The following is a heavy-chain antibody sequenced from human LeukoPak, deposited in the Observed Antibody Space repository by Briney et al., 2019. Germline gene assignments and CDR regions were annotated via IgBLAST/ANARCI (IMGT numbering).Heavy chain of an antibody. CDR2: INHSGST. CDR3: ARGAPLWMFWSGYYTGGVFDY. J-gene: IGHJ4*02. Sequence: SETLSLTCTVSGGSISSSSYYWSWIRQPPGKGLEWIGEINHSGSTNYNPSLKSRVTISVDTSKNQFSLKLSSVTAADTAVYYCARGAPLWMFWSGYYTGGVFDYWGQGTLVTVSS. V-gene: IGHV4-39*07. D-gene: IGHD3-3*01. CDR1: GGSISSSSYY.